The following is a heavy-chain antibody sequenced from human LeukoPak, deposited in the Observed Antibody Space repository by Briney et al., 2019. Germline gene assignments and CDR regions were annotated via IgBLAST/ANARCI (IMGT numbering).Heavy chain of an antibody. Sequence: ASVKVSCQALGYTFTDHYFHWLRQAPGQGIEWMGWIHPGRGDTNIAQEFQGRVALTRDMSISTAYMELSRLTSDDTAVYYCARDHTWGPEYWGQGTLVSVSS. J-gene: IGHJ4*02. D-gene: IGHD7-27*01. CDR2: IHPGRGDT. CDR3: ARDHTWGPEY. CDR1: GYTFTDHY. V-gene: IGHV1-2*02.